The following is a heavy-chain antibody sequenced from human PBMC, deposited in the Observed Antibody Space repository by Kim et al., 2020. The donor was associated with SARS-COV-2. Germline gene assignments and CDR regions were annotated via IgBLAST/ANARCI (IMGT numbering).Heavy chain of an antibody. CDR1: GGSISSDAYR. V-gene: IGHV4-31*03. J-gene: IGHJ4*02. CDR3: ARVPTEGQFGFGVHDY. Sequence: SETLSLTCTVSGGSISSDAYRWSWVRQHPGKGLEWLGHIHYSGYMYYNPSLKSRLTISLDTSKNHFSLNLSSVTAADTAVYYCARVPTEGQFGFGVHDYWGQGALVTVSS. D-gene: IGHD3-16*01. CDR2: IHYSGYM.